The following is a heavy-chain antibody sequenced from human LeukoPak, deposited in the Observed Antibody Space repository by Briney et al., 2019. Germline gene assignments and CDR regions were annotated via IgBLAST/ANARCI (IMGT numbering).Heavy chain of an antibody. J-gene: IGHJ3*02. Sequence: PGGSLRLSCAASGFTFSSYAVTWVRQAPGKGLEWVSGITGSGDTTFYADSVKGRFTISRDNSKNTLYLQMHSLRAEDTAVYYCARRAGSTVTTLYAFDIWGQGTMVTVSS. CDR1: GFTFSSYA. CDR3: ARRAGSTVTTLYAFDI. D-gene: IGHD4-17*01. CDR2: ITGSGDTT. V-gene: IGHV3-23*01.